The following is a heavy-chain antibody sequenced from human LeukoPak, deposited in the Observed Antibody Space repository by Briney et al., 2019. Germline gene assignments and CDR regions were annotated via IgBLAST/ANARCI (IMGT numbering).Heavy chain of an antibody. Sequence: GGSLRLSCAASGFTLSSYSMNWVRQAPGKGLEWVSYISGGSSTIYNADSVKGRFTISRDNAKDLLYLLMDTLRAEDTAVYYCARVGSNQWLDYWGQGTLVTVSS. J-gene: IGHJ4*02. CDR3: ARVGSNQWLDY. V-gene: IGHV3-48*01. CDR1: GFTLSSYS. D-gene: IGHD6-19*01. CDR2: ISGGSSTI.